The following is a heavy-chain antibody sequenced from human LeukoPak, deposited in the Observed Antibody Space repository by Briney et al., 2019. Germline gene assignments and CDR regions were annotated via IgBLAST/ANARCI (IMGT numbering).Heavy chain of an antibody. J-gene: IGHJ4*02. CDR2: ISSSSSYK. D-gene: IGHD1-1*01. CDR3: ARSAAGTYY. V-gene: IGHV3-21*01. CDR1: GFTFSSFA. Sequence: GGSLRLSCAASGFTFSSFAMHWVRQAPGKGLEWVSSISSSSSYKYYTDSVKGRFTISRDNAKNSPYLQMNSLRAEDTAVYYCARSAAGTYYWGQGTLVTVSS.